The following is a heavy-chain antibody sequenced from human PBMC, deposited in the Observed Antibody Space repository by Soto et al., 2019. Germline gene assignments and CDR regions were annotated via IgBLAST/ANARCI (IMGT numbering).Heavy chain of an antibody. CDR3: ARTTKNHDAFDI. J-gene: IGHJ3*02. CDR2: IYYSGST. V-gene: IGHV4-59*01. Sequence: SETLSLTCTVSGGSISSYYWSWIRQPPGKGLEWIGYIYYSGSTNYNPSLKSRVTISVDTSKNQFSLKLSSVTAADTAVYYCARTTKNHDAFDIWGQGTMVTVSS. D-gene: IGHD1-1*01. CDR1: GGSISSYY.